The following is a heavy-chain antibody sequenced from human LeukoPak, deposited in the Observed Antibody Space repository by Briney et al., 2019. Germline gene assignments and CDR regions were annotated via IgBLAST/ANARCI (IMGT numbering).Heavy chain of an antibody. CDR1: AGSITSHY. J-gene: IGHJ3*02. V-gene: IGHV4-59*11. D-gene: IGHD3-9*01. CDR3: ARVKYYDILTGYDAFDI. Sequence: PSETLSLTCTLAAGSITSHYCSWIRQPPGKGLEWIGYTYYSGTTDNNPSLKSRVTISVDTSKNQFSLKLSSVTDADTAVYYCARVKYYDILTGYDAFDISGQGTLV. CDR2: TYYSGTT.